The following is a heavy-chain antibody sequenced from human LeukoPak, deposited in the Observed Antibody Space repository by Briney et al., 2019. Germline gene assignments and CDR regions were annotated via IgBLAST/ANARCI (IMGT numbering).Heavy chain of an antibody. CDR3: ARERSTYAGAPENWFDP. D-gene: IGHD2-2*01. Sequence: SQTLSLTCAVSGGSISSDGYSWSWIRQPPGKGLEWLGYIYYSGSTYYNPSLKSRVAISVDRSKTQFSLKLSSVTAADTAVCYCARERSTYAGAPENWFDPWGQGILVTVSS. V-gene: IGHV4-30-2*01. J-gene: IGHJ5*02. CDR1: GGSISSDGYS. CDR2: IYYSGST.